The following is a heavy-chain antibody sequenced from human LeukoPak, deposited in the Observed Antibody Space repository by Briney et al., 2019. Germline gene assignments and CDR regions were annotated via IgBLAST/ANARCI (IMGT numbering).Heavy chain of an antibody. V-gene: IGHV1-2*06. D-gene: IGHD3-3*01. CDR1: GYTFTSYG. CDR3: ARGPITILEDY. Sequence: ASVKVSCKASGYTFTSYGISWVRQAPGQGLEWMGRINPNSGGTNYAQKFQGRVTMTRDTSISTAYMELSRLRSDDTAVYYCARGPITILEDYWGQGTLVTVSS. J-gene: IGHJ4*02. CDR2: INPNSGGT.